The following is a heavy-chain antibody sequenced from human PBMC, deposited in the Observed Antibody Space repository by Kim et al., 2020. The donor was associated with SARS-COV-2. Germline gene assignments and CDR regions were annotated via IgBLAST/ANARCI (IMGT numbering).Heavy chain of an antibody. CDR3: AREIMQPGVTDGFDI. Sequence: SETLSLTCTVSRGSISNDNYFWSWVRQQPGKGLEWIGYISHRGSVYYNPSVQDRVTISIDTSGNQFSLEVNAVTAADTAVYFCAREIMQPGVTDGFDI. V-gene: IGHV4-31*03. CDR1: RGSISNDNYF. CDR2: ISHRGSV. J-gene: IGHJ3*02. D-gene: IGHD3-16*01.